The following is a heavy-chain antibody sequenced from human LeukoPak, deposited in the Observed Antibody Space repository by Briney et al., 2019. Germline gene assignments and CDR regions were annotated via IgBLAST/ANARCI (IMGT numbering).Heavy chain of an antibody. V-gene: IGHV6-1*01. CDR1: GDSVSSNSAA. CDR2: TSNRSKWYN. CDR3: ARLVTMVRGPYVYYYYGMDV. Sequence: SQTLSLTCAISGDSVSSNSAAWNRIRQSPSRGLEWLGRTSNRSKWYNDYAVSVKSRITINPDTSKNQFSLQLNSVTPEDTAVYYCARLVTMVRGPYVYYYYGMDVWGKGTTVTVSS. D-gene: IGHD3-10*01. J-gene: IGHJ6*04.